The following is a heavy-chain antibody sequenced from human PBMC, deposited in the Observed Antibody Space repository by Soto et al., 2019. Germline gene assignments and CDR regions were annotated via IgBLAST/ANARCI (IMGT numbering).Heavy chain of an antibody. D-gene: IGHD7-27*01. CDR2: INHSGST. CDR3: ARETGANWYFDL. J-gene: IGHJ2*01. V-gene: IGHV4-34*01. CDR1: GGSFSGYY. Sequence: QVQLQQWGAGLLKPSETLSLTCAVYGGSFSGYYWSWIRQPPGKGLEWIGEINHSGSTNYNPSLKSRVTISVDTSKNQFSLTLSSVTAADTAVYYCARETGANWYFDLWGRGPLVTVSS.